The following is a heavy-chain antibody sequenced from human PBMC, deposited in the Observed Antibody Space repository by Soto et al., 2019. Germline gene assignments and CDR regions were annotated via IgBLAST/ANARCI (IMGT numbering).Heavy chain of an antibody. V-gene: IGHV1-69*06. Sequence: SVKVSCKASGGTFSSYAISWVRQAPGQGLEWMGGIIPIFGTANYAQKFQGRVTITADKSTSTAYMELSSLRSEDTAVYYCATPGPPYDSSGYYYYFDYWGQGTLVTVSS. CDR2: IIPIFGTA. D-gene: IGHD3-22*01. CDR1: GGTFSSYA. J-gene: IGHJ4*02. CDR3: ATPGPPYDSSGYYYYFDY.